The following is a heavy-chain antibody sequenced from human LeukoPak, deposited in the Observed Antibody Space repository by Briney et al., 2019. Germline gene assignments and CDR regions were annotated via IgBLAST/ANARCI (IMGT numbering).Heavy chain of an antibody. V-gene: IGHV1-2*02. CDR3: AREPLRGIPDY. Sequence: GSVKVSCTASGYTFTGYYMHWVRQAPGQGVEWMGWINPNSGGTNYAQKLQGSVTRTTDTSTSTAYMELRSLKSDATAVYYCAREPLRGIPDYWGQGTLVTVSS. D-gene: IGHD3-16*01. CDR2: INPNSGGT. CDR1: GYTFTGYY. J-gene: IGHJ4*02.